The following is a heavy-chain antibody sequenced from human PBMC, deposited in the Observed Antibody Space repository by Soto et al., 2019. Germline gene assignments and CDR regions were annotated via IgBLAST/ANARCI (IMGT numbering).Heavy chain of an antibody. V-gene: IGHV4-30-2*01. J-gene: IGHJ6*02. D-gene: IGHD3-9*01. Sequence: PSETLSLTCAVSGGSISSGGYSWSWIRQPPGKGLEWIGYIYHSGSTYYNPSLKSRVTISVDRSKKQFSLKLSSVTAADTAVYYCARDILTGRMGMDVWGQGTTVTVSS. CDR2: IYHSGST. CDR3: ARDILTGRMGMDV. CDR1: GGSISSGGYS.